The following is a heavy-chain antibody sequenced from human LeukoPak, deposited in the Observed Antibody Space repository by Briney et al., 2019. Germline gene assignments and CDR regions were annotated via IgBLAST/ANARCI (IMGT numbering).Heavy chain of an antibody. J-gene: IGHJ4*02. CDR2: VNPNSGGT. V-gene: IGHV1-2*02. Sequence: WASVKVSCKASGYTFTGYYMHWVRQAPGQGLEWMGWVNPNSGGTNYAQKFQGRVTMTRDTSISTAYMELSRLRSDDTAVYYCARNTGDILTGYSPGDFDYWGQGTLVTVSS. CDR3: ARNTGDILTGYSPGDFDY. CDR1: GYTFTGYY. D-gene: IGHD3-9*01.